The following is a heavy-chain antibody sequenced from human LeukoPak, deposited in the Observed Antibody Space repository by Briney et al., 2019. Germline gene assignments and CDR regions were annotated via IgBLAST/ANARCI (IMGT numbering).Heavy chain of an antibody. CDR2: ISSSSRYI. J-gene: IGHJ6*03. V-gene: IGHV3-21*01. CDR3: ARDLYYYDSSAHGGDYYYMDV. Sequence: GGSLRLSCAASGFTFSSYSMNWVRQAPGKGLDWVSSISSSSRYIYYADSVKGRFTIARDNAKNSLYLNMTSLRAEDTAVYYCARDLYYYDSSAHGGDYYYMDVWGKGTTVTVSS. CDR1: GFTFSSYS. D-gene: IGHD3-22*01.